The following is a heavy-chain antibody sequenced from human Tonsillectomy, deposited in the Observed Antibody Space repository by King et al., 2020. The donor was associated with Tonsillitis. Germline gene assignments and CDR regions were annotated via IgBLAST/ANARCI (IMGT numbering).Heavy chain of an antibody. D-gene: IGHD2-2*01. CDR2: ISDDGSNK. CDR3: AKGGPLGYCSSSNCYRYFFDD. CDR1: GFTFSSYG. Sequence: VQLVESGGGVVQPGRSLRLSCAAYGFTFSSYGLHWVRQAPGKGLEWVAVISDDGSNKYYADSVKGRCTISRDNSKHTLYLQMNSLRAEDTAVYYCAKGGPLGYCSSSNCYRYFFDDWGQGTLVTVSS. J-gene: IGHJ4*02. V-gene: IGHV3-30*18.